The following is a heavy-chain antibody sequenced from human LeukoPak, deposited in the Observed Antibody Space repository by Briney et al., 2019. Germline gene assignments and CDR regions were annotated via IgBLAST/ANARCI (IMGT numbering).Heavy chain of an antibody. Sequence: ASMKVSCKASGYSFTGHYMHWVRQAPGQGLEWMGWINPNSGGTNYAQKFQGRVTMTRDTSISTAYMELSRLRSDDTAVYYCARDPGTTVVTPYDYWGQGTLVTVSS. J-gene: IGHJ4*02. CDR1: GYSFTGHY. CDR2: INPNSGGT. CDR3: ARDPGTTVVTPYDY. D-gene: IGHD4-23*01. V-gene: IGHV1-2*02.